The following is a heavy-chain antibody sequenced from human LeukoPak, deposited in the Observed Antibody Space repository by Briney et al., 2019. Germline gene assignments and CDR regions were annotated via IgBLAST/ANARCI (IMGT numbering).Heavy chain of an antibody. D-gene: IGHD3-3*01. Sequence: GGSLRLSCAASGFTFSSYGTHWVRQAPGKGLEWVAFIRYDGSNKYYADSVKGRFTISRNNSKNTLYLQMNSLRAEDTAVYYCAQDLGDFWSGYYNPHFEYWGQGTLVTVSS. CDR2: IRYDGSNK. CDR1: GFTFSSYG. J-gene: IGHJ4*02. CDR3: AQDLGDFWSGYYNPHFEY. V-gene: IGHV3-30*02.